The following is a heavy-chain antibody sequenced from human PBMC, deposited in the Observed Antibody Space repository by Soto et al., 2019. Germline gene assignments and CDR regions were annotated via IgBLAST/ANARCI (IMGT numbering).Heavy chain of an antibody. CDR2: ISGSGRTI. Sequence: QVQLVESGGGLVKPGGSLRLSCAASGIIFSDYMSWVRQAPGKGLEWLSYISGSGRTIYSADSVKGRFTISRDNATNSLHLQMNNLRAEDTAVYYCARLPFPWGWFDPWGKGTLVTVSS. D-gene: IGHD3-16*01. CDR3: ARLPFPWGWFDP. CDR1: GIIFSDY. V-gene: IGHV3-11*01. J-gene: IGHJ5*02.